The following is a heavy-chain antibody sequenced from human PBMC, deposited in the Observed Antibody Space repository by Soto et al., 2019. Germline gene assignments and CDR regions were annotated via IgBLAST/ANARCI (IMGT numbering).Heavy chain of an antibody. J-gene: IGHJ4*02. Sequence: QVQLVQSGAEVRKPGSSVRVSCRASAASFRNYLITWVRQAPGQGFECMGGILPVSGRTNYAQRFQGRFTLTADSATSTVDMQLNSLRSEDTAVYFCATGWNAFPHWGQGTLVTVSS. CDR1: AASFRNYL. CDR2: ILPVSGRT. CDR3: ATGWNAFPH. D-gene: IGHD1-1*01. V-gene: IGHV1-69*01.